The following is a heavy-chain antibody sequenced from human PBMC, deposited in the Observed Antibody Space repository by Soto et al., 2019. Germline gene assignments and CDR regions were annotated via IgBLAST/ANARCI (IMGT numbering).Heavy chain of an antibody. D-gene: IGHD3-10*01. J-gene: IGHJ4*02. CDR1: GVSISSADYS. CDR2: IYQSGST. V-gene: IGHV4-30-2*01. CDR3: VSDYTLRSYRFDY. Sequence: SETLSLTCAVSGVSISSADYSWSWIRQPPGKGLEWIGYIYQSGSTTYNPSLKSRLTISLDRSKNEFSLKLTSVTAADTAVYYCVSDYTLRSYRFDYWGRGTLVTVSS.